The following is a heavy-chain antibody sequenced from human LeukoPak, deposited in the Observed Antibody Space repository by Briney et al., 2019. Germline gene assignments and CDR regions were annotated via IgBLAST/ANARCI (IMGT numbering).Heavy chain of an antibody. Sequence: GASVKVSCKTSGYLFISYGINWVRQAPGQGLEWMGWINPNSGGTNYAQKFQGRVTMTRDTSISTAYMELSRLRSDDTAVYYCVCPSGLTFYFDYWGQGTLVTVSS. CDR3: VCPSGLTFYFDY. V-gene: IGHV1-2*02. CDR2: INPNSGGT. CDR1: GYLFISYG. D-gene: IGHD1-14*01. J-gene: IGHJ4*02.